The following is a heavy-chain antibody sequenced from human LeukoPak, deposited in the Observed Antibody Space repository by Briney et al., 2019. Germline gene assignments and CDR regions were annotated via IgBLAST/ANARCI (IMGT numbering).Heavy chain of an antibody. D-gene: IGHD3-22*01. CDR1: GFTFSSYW. Sequence: GGSLRLSCAASGFTFSSYWMHWVRQAPGKGLEWVSVIYSGGRTYYADSVKGRFTISRDISKNTLYLQMNSLRAEDTAVYYCARAHYYDSNDYSGGDYWGQGTLVTVSS. V-gene: IGHV3-66*01. J-gene: IGHJ4*02. CDR3: ARAHYYDSNDYSGGDY. CDR2: IYSGGRT.